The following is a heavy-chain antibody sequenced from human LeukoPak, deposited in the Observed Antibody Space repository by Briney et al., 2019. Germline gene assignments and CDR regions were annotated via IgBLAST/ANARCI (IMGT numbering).Heavy chain of an antibody. J-gene: IGHJ4*02. V-gene: IGHV3-11*01. CDR1: GFSFSDYY. D-gene: IGHD6-25*01. CDR3: TAAPNTTPGSLGH. CDR2: SSSSGSST. Sequence: GGSLRLSCAASGFSFSDYYTNWIRQAPGKGLEWVSYSSSSGSSTYYADSVKGRFTISRDYAKNALFLQMNSLRAEDTAVYYCTAAPNTTPGSLGHWGQGTLVTVSS.